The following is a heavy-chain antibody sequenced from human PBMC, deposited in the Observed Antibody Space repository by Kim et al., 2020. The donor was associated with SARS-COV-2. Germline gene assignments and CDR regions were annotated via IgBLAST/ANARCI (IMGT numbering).Heavy chain of an antibody. V-gene: IGHV4-34*01. J-gene: IGHJ3*02. D-gene: IGHD3-22*01. CDR1: GGSFSGYY. CDR3: ARHPPKITMIVTTKAGQKAFDI. CDR2: INHSGST. Sequence: SETLSLTCAVYGGSFSGYYWSWIRQSPGKGLEWIGEINHSGSTNYNPSLKSRVTISVDTSKNQFSLKLSSVTAADTAVYYCARHPPKITMIVTTKAGQKAFDIWGQGTMVTVSS.